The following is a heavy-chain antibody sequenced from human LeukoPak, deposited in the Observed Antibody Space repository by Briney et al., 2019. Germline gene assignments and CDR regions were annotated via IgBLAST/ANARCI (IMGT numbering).Heavy chain of an antibody. Sequence: PGGSLRLSCAASGFTFSSDWMIWVRQPPGKGVEWVANIKPDEGEKYYVDSVKGRFTISRDNAKNSLYLQMNSLRAEDTAVYYCASHTYCGGDCYQYYFDYWGQGTLVTVSS. V-gene: IGHV3-7*01. D-gene: IGHD2-21*02. CDR3: ASHTYCGGDCYQYYFDY. J-gene: IGHJ4*02. CDR1: GFTFSSDW. CDR2: IKPDEGEK.